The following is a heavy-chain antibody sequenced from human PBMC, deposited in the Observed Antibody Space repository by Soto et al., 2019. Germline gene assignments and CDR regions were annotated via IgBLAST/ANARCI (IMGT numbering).Heavy chain of an antibody. CDR1: GFIFSDYA. CDR2: LSSGGGST. J-gene: IGHJ4*02. V-gene: IGHV3-23*01. Sequence: EVHLLESGGGLVQPGGSLRLSCAASGFIFSDYAMSWVRQAPGKGLEWVSGLSSGGGSTYYADSVKGRFTISRDNSKNTVYLQMNSLRAEDTAVYFCAKFGSLPITRIVVITKGPLDSWGQGALVTVSS. D-gene: IGHD3-22*01. CDR3: AKFGSLPITRIVVITKGPLDS.